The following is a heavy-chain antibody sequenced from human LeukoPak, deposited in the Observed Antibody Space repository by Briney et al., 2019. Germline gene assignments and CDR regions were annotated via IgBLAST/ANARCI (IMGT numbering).Heavy chain of an antibody. CDR2: IKQDGSEK. J-gene: IGHJ4*02. Sequence: PGTSLRLSCAASGFTFSSYSMNWVRQAPGKGLEWVANIKQDGSEKYYVDSVKGRFTISRDNAKNSLYLQMNSLRAEDTAVYYCARDAQPVGATTFTFDYWGQGTLVTVSS. V-gene: IGHV3-7*01. CDR3: ARDAQPVGATTFTFDY. D-gene: IGHD1-26*01. CDR1: GFTFSSYS.